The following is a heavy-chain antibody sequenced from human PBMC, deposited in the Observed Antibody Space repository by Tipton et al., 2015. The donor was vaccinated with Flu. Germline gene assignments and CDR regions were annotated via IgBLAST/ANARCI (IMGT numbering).Heavy chain of an antibody. Sequence: SLRLSCEASGFRFDDHDMSWVRQPPGKGLEWVSGINWNGETTGYADSVRGRFTISRDNAKNSLYLQMNSLRAEDTALYYCARTVVGVTLYYFDNWGQGTPVTVSS. CDR3: ARTVVGVTLYYFDN. CDR1: GFRFDDHD. V-gene: IGHV3-20*04. CDR2: INWNGETT. D-gene: IGHD1-26*01. J-gene: IGHJ4*02.